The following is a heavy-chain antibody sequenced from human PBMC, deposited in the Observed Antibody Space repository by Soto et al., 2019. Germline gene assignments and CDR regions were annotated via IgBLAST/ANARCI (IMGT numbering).Heavy chain of an antibody. CDR1: GGTFSSYA. J-gene: IGHJ5*02. V-gene: IGHV1-69*12. Sequence: QVQLVQSGAEVKKPGSSVKVSCKASGGTFSSYAISWVRQAPGQGLEWMGGIIPIFGTANYAQKFQGRVTIXAXEXXSTAYMELSSLRSEDTAVYYWARDRTGDGVSWFDPWGQGTLVTVSS. D-gene: IGHD7-27*01. CDR3: ARDRTGDGVSWFDP. CDR2: IIPIFGTA.